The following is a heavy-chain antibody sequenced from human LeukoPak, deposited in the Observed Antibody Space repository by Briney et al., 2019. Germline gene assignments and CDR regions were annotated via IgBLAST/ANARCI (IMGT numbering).Heavy chain of an antibody. V-gene: IGHV4-34*01. J-gene: IGHJ4*02. CDR3: AGILSGTSSVDY. Sequence: SETLSLTCAVYGGSFSGYYWSWIRQPPGKGLEWIGEINRSGSTNYNPSLKSRVTISVDTSKNQFSLKLSSVTAADTAVYYCAGILSGTSSVDYWGQGTLVTVSS. CDR2: INRSGST. CDR1: GGSFSGYY. D-gene: IGHD2-2*01.